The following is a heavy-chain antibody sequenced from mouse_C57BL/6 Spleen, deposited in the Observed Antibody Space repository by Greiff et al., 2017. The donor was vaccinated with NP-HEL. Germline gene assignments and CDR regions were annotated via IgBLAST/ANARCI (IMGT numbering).Heavy chain of an antibody. Sequence: QVQLQQSGAELVKPGASVKISCKASGYAFSSYWMNWVKQRPGKGLEWIGQIYPGDGDTNYNGKFKGKATLTADKSSSTAYMQLSSLTSEDSAVYFCARSRVVGGYFDVWGTGTTVTVSS. CDR2: IYPGDGDT. CDR1: GYAFSSYW. D-gene: IGHD1-1*01. V-gene: IGHV1-80*01. J-gene: IGHJ1*03. CDR3: ARSRVVGGYFDV.